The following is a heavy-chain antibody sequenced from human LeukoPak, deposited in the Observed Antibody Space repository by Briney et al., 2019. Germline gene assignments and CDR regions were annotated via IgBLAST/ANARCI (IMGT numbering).Heavy chain of an antibody. CDR1: GFTFSSYA. D-gene: IGHD3-9*01. CDR3: AKDPKNYDILTGLNDY. Sequence: GGSLRLSCAASGFTFSSYAVSWVRQAPGKGLEWVSAISGSGGSTYYADSVKGRFTISRDNSKNTLYLQMNSLRAEDTAVYYCAKDPKNYDILTGLNDYWGQGTLVTVSS. V-gene: IGHV3-23*01. CDR2: ISGSGGST. J-gene: IGHJ4*02.